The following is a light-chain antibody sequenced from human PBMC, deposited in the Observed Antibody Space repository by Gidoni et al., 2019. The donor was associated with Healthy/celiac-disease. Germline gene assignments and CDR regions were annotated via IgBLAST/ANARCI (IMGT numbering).Light chain of an antibody. CDR1: QSVLYSPNNKNY. V-gene: IGKV4-1*01. CDR3: QQYYSTPPFT. CDR2: WAS. Sequence: DIVMTQSPDSLAVSLGERATINCKSSQSVLYSPNNKNYLAWYQQKPGQPPKLLIYWASTRESGVPDRFSGSGSGTDFTLTISSLQAEDVAVYYCQQYYSTPPFTFGPETKVDIK. J-gene: IGKJ3*01.